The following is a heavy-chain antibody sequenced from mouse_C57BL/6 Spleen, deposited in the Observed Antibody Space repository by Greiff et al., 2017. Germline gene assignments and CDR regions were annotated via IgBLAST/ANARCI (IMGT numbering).Heavy chain of an antibody. J-gene: IGHJ3*01. CDR2: IDPSDSYT. V-gene: IGHV1-69*01. CDR1: GYTFTSYW. Sequence: VQLQQPGAELVMPGASVKLSCKASGYTFTSYWMHWVKQRPGQGLEWIGEIDPSDSYTNYNQKFKGKSTLTVDKSSSTAYMQLSSLTSEDSAVYYCARRGDYYGSSPAWFAYWGQGTLVTVSA. D-gene: IGHD1-1*01. CDR3: ARRGDYYGSSPAWFAY.